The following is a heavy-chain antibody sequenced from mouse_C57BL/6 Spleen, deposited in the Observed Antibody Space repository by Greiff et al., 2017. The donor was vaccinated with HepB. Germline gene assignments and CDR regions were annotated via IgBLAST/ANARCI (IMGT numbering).Heavy chain of an antibody. CDR1: GYAFSSSW. CDR3: ARSGYDYDDGWFAY. J-gene: IGHJ3*01. V-gene: IGHV1-82*01. Sequence: VQLQQSGPELVKPGASVKISCKASGYAFSSSWMNWVKQRPGKGLEWIGRIYPGDGDTNYNGKFKGKATLTADKSSSTAYMQLSSLTSEDSAVYFCARSGYDYDDGWFAYWGQGTLVTVSA. CDR2: IYPGDGDT. D-gene: IGHD2-4*01.